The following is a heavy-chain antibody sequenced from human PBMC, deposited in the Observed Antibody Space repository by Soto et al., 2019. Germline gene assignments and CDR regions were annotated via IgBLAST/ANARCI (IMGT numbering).Heavy chain of an antibody. CDR2: IYYSGST. Sequence: SETLSLTCTVSGGSISSYYWSWIRQPPGKGLEWIGYIYYSGSTNYNPSLKSRVTISVDTSKNQFSLKLSSVTAADAAVYYCARNSLSSGWFLTDYYFDYWGQGNLVTVS. CDR3: ARNSLSSGWFLTDYYFDY. D-gene: IGHD6-19*01. J-gene: IGHJ4*02. V-gene: IGHV4-59*01. CDR1: GGSISSYY.